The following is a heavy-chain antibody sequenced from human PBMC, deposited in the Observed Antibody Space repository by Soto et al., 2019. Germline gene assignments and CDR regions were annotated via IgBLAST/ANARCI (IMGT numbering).Heavy chain of an antibody. D-gene: IGHD3-10*01. CDR3: ARLADSGSYYNVFDY. CDR2: IIPIFGTA. Sequence: QVQLVQSGAEVKKPGSSVKVSCKASGGTFSSYAISWVRQAPGQGLEWMGGIIPIFGTANYAQKFRGRVTITADESTSTAYMELSSLRSEDTAVYYCARLADSGSYYNVFDYWGQGTLVTVSS. CDR1: GGTFSSYA. V-gene: IGHV1-69*01. J-gene: IGHJ4*02.